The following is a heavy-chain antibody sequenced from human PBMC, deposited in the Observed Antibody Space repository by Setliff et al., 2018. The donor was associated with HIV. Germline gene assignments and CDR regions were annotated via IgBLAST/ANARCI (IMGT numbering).Heavy chain of an antibody. CDR1: GGTFSSYA. CDR2: IIPIFGTA. J-gene: IGHJ4*02. Sequence: GASVKVSCKASGGTFSSYAISWVRQAPGQGLEWMGGIIPIFGTANYAQKFQGRVTITADESTSTAYMELSSLRSEDPAVYYCARARRSSMVRGTYFDYWGQGTLVTVS. D-gene: IGHD3-10*01. V-gene: IGHV1-69*13. CDR3: ARARRSSMVRGTYFDY.